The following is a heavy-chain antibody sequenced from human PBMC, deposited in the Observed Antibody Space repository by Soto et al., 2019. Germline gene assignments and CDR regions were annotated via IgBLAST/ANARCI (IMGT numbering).Heavy chain of an antibody. J-gene: IGHJ4*02. Sequence: GGSLRLSCAVSGFTFSNYAMTWVRQAPGKGLEWVSVMSGNGGRILYADSVKGRFTISRDNSKNTLYLQMNSLRVDDTALYYCTRETVAGITGLDYWGPGTLVTVSS. D-gene: IGHD1-20*01. CDR3: TRETVAGITGLDY. V-gene: IGHV3-23*01. CDR2: MSGNGGRI. CDR1: GFTFSNYA.